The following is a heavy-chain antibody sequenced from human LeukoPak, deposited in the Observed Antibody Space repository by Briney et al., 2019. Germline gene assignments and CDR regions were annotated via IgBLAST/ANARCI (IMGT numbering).Heavy chain of an antibody. CDR2: IYHSGST. Sequence: TSQTLSLTCAVSGGSISSGGYSWSWIRQPPGKGLEWIGYIYHSGSTYYNPSLKSRVTISVDRSKNQFSLKLSSVTAADTAVYYCARYSEYGVAVSNYFDYWGQGTLVTVSS. J-gene: IGHJ4*02. V-gene: IGHV4-30-2*01. CDR1: GGSISSGGYS. D-gene: IGHD2-15*01. CDR3: ARYSEYGVAVSNYFDY.